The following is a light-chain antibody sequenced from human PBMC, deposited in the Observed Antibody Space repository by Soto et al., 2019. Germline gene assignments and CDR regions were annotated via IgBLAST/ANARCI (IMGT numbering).Light chain of an antibody. CDR2: DVY. V-gene: IGLV2-14*01. CDR3: SSYTTGASCV. Sequence: QSVLTQPASGSGTPGQSITISCTGTSSDVGGFNYVSSYQQHPGKSPKLLIFDVYSRASGISNRFSGSKYGNTATLTLSGLQAEDEPDPDCSSYTTGASCVFGAGTKV. J-gene: IGLJ1*01. CDR1: SSDVGGFNY.